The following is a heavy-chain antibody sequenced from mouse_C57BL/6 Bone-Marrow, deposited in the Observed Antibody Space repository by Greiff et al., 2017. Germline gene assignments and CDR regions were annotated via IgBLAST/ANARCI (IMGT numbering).Heavy chain of an antibody. CDR1: GYTFTNYW. CDR3: ARSGDWDGGYAMDY. V-gene: IGHV1-63*01. D-gene: IGHD4-1*01. J-gene: IGHJ4*01. CDR2: IYPGGGYT. Sequence: VQLQQSGAELVRPGTSVKMSCKASGYTFTNYWIGWAKQRPGHGLEWIGDIYPGGGYTNYNEKFKGKATLTADKSSSTAYMQFSSLTSEDSAIYYGARSGDWDGGYAMDYWGQGTSVTVSS.